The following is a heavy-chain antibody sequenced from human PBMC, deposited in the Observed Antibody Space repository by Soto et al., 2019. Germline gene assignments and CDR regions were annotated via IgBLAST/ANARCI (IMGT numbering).Heavy chain of an antibody. Sequence: QVQLQQWGAGLLKPSETLSLTCAVYGGSFSGYYWSWIRQPPGKGLGWIGEINHSGSTNYNPSLKSRVTISVDTSKNQFSLKLSSVTAADTAVYYCARGPTDYGDFGPFDYWGQGTLVTVSS. D-gene: IGHD4-17*01. CDR3: ARGPTDYGDFGPFDY. CDR1: GGSFSGYY. V-gene: IGHV4-34*01. J-gene: IGHJ4*02. CDR2: INHSGST.